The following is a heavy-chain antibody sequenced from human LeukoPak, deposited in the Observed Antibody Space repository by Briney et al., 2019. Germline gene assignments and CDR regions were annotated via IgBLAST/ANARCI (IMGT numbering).Heavy chain of an antibody. CDR2: IYHSGST. CDR1: GYSISSGYY. D-gene: IGHD6-19*01. Sequence: PSETLSLTCTVSGYSISSGYYWGWIRQPPGKGLEWIGSIYHSGSTYYNPSLKSRVTISVDTSKNQFSLKLSSVTAADTAVYYCASYGERSSGWQDYWGQGTLVTVSS. J-gene: IGHJ4*02. V-gene: IGHV4-38-2*02. CDR3: ASYGERSSGWQDY.